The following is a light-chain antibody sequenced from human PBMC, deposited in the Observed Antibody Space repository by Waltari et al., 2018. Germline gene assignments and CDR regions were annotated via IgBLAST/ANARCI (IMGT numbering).Light chain of an antibody. CDR2: DAS. V-gene: IGKV3-11*01. CDR3: QQRSNWPLT. J-gene: IGKJ4*01. CDR1: QSVSSY. Sequence: EIVLTKSPATLSLYPGERATLSCRASQSVSSYLAWYQQKPGQAPRLLIYDASNRATGIPARFSGSGSGTDFTLTISSLEPEDFAVYYCQQRSNWPLTFGGGTKVEIK.